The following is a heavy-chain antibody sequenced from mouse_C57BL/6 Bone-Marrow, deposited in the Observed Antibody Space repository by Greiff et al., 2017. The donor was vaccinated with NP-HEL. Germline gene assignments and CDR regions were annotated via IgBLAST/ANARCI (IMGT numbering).Heavy chain of an antibody. J-gene: IGHJ2*01. CDR3: ARDRGITTVVALDY. CDR2: IDPSGSYT. CDR1: GYTFTSYW. V-gene: IGHV1-69*01. Sequence: VQLQQPGAELVMPGASVKLSCKASGYTFTSYWMHWVKQRPGQGLEWIGEIDPSGSYTNYNQKFKGKSTLTVDKSSSTAYMQLSSLTSEDSAVYYCARDRGITTVVALDYWGQGTTLTVSS. D-gene: IGHD1-1*01.